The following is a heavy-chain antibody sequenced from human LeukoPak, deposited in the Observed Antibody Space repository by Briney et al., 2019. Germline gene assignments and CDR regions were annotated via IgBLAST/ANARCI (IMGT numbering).Heavy chain of an antibody. CDR3: ARPYSRGWYPFDY. CDR1: GASISSSSYY. CDR2: IYYSGST. Sequence: KPSETLSLTCTVSGASISSSSYYWGWIRQPPGKGLEWIGSIYYSGSTYYNPSLKSRVTISVDTSKNQFSLKLSSVTAADTAVYYCARPYSRGWYPFDYWGQGTLVTVSS. J-gene: IGHJ4*02. D-gene: IGHD6-19*01. V-gene: IGHV4-39*01.